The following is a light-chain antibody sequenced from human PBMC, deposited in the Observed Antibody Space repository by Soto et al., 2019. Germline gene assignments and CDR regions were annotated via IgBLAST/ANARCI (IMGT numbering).Light chain of an antibody. V-gene: IGKV3-15*01. Sequence: EIVMTQSPATLSVSPGERVTLSCRASQSISSNLAWYQQKPGQAPSLLMYGTSTRATGIPARFSGSRSGTEFTLTISSLQSEDFAVYYCQQYTTWSSIPFGQAKRREI. J-gene: IGKJ5*01. CDR2: GTS. CDR3: QQYTTWSSIP. CDR1: QSISSN.